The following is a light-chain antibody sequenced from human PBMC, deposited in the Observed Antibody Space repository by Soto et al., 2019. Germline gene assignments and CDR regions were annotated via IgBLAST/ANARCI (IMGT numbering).Light chain of an antibody. J-gene: IGKJ1*01. CDR1: QDIRND. V-gene: IGKV1-6*01. CDR2: AAS. CDR3: LQDFNYPWT. Sequence: AIQMTQSPSSLSASVGDRVTITCRASQDIRNDLGWYQQKPGKTPKLLIFAASSLQSGVPSRFSDSGSGTDFTLTISSLQPEDFATYYCLQDFNYPWTFGQGTKMEIE.